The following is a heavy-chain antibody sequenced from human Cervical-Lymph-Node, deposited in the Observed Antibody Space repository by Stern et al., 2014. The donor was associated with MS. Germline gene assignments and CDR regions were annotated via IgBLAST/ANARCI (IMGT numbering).Heavy chain of an antibody. V-gene: IGHV1-69*01. J-gene: IGHJ6*02. CDR1: GGTFSSYA. CDR3: ATSAGELTPEAV. CDR2: IIPMFGTA. Sequence: VHLVESGAEVKKPGSSMRVSCKASGGTFSSYAISWVRQAPGQGLEWMGGIIPMFGTANYAQKFQGRVTITAEPSTSTDYMEVSSLRSDDTAVYYCATSAGELTPEAVWGQGTTVTVFS. D-gene: IGHD1-26*01.